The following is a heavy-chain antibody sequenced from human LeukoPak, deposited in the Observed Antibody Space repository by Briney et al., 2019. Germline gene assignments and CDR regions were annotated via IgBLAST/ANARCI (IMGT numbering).Heavy chain of an antibody. Sequence: PGGSLRLSCAASGFTFSSYGMHWVRQAPGKGLEWVAVISYDGSNKYYADSVKGRFTISRDNSKNTLYLQMNSLRAEDTAVYYCAKDRPVWSGYYFDYWGQGTLVTVSS. D-gene: IGHD3-3*01. J-gene: IGHJ4*02. CDR1: GFTFSSYG. V-gene: IGHV3-30*18. CDR2: ISYDGSNK. CDR3: AKDRPVWSGYYFDY.